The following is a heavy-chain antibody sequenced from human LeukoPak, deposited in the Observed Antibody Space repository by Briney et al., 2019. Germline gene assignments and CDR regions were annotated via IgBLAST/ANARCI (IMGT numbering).Heavy chain of an antibody. Sequence: SETLSLTCTVSGGSISRGGYYWSWIRQHPGKGLEWIGYIYYSGSTYYNPSLKSRVTISVDTSKNQFSLKLSSVTAADTAVYYCARWVVVVAATVNWFDPWGQGTLVTVSS. CDR3: ARWVVVVAATVNWFDP. CDR2: IYYSGST. V-gene: IGHV4-31*03. D-gene: IGHD2-15*01. CDR1: GGSISRGGYY. J-gene: IGHJ5*02.